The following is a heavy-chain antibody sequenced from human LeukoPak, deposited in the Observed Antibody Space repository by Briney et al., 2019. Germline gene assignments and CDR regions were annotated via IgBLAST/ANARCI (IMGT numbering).Heavy chain of an antibody. D-gene: IGHD3-10*01. CDR2: ISWNSGTI. CDR1: GFTFDDYA. CDR3: AKDFHGASPSGKFDY. V-gene: IGHV3-9*01. Sequence: GGSLRLSCAASGFTFDDYAMHWVRQVPGKGLEWVSGISWNSGTIGYADSVKGRFTISRDNAKNSLYLQMNSLRAEDTALYYCAKDFHGASPSGKFDYWGQGTLVTVSS. J-gene: IGHJ4*02.